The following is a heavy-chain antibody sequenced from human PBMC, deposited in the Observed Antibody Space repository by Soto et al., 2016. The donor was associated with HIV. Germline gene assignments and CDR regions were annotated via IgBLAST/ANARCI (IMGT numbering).Heavy chain of an antibody. J-gene: IGHJ4*02. D-gene: IGHD1-1*01. CDR2: ISGSGVST. Sequence: EVQLLESGGGLVQPGGSLRLSCAASGFTFSNYAMSWVRQAPGKGLEWVSAISGSGVSTYYADSVKGRFTISRDNSKNTLYLQMNSLRAEDTAVYYCAKGRRDLQFTYFDYWGQGTLVHRLL. CDR1: GFTFSNYA. CDR3: AKGRRDLQFTYFDY. V-gene: IGHV3-23*01.